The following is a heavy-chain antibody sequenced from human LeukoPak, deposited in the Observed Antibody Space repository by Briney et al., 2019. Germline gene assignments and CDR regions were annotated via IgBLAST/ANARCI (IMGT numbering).Heavy chain of an antibody. CDR2: IIPIFGTA. J-gene: IGHJ4*02. CDR1: GGTFSSYA. Sequence: GSSVKVSCKASGGTFSSYAISWVRQAPGQGLEWMGGIIPIFGTANYAQKFQGRVTITTDESTSTAYMELSSLRSEDTAVYYCARSNPVPNTVVTPDPLFDYWGQGTLVTVSS. D-gene: IGHD4-23*01. V-gene: IGHV1-69*05. CDR3: ARSNPVPNTVVTPDPLFDY.